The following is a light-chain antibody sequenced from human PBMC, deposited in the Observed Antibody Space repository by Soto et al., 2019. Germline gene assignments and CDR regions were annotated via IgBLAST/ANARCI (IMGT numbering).Light chain of an antibody. J-gene: IGKJ1*01. CDR1: QGISSF. Sequence: IQLTQSPSSLSASVGDSVTITCRASQGISSFLAWYQQRPGKAPKLLIYKASSLESGVPSRFSGSGSGTEFTLTISSLQPDDFATYYCQQYNSYPWTFGQGTKVDI. CDR2: KAS. CDR3: QQYNSYPWT. V-gene: IGKV1-5*03.